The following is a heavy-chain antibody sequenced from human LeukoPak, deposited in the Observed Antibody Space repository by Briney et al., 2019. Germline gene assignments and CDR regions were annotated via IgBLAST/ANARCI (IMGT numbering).Heavy chain of an antibody. V-gene: IGHV1-2*02. CDR2: INPNSGGT. CDR1: GYTFTGYY. J-gene: IGHJ4*02. CDR3: ARFPNREKLTLSPRFGEGRYYFDY. Sequence: GASVKVSCKASGYTFTGYYMHWVRQAPGQGLEWMGWINPNSGGTNYAQKFQGRVTMTRDTSISTAYMELSRLRSDDTAVYYCARFPNREKLTLSPRFGEGRYYFDYWGQGTLVTVSS. D-gene: IGHD3-10*01.